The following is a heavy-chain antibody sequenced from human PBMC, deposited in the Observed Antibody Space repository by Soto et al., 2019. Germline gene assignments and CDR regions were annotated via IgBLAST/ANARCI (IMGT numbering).Heavy chain of an antibody. V-gene: IGHV3-23*01. J-gene: IGHJ3*02. CDR3: AKGATGEMPTVFQAFDI. D-gene: IGHD4-4*01. CDR2: ISYSGERT. CDR1: EFTFSSYA. Sequence: EVQLLESGGGLVQPGGSLRLSCVASEFTFSSYAMSWVRQAPGKGLEWVSGISYSGERTYYADSVKGRFTISRDNSKNTLYLQMNSLRDEDTAVYYCAKGATGEMPTVFQAFDIWGQGPMVTVSS.